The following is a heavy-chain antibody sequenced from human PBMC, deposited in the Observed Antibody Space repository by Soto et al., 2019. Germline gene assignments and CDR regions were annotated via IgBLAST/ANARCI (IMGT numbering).Heavy chain of an antibody. D-gene: IGHD2-21*02. CDR3: ARGTWWVVTAMLDY. CDR1: GFTFSSYA. CDR2: ISYDGSNK. V-gene: IGHV3-30-3*01. Sequence: QVQLVESGGGVVRPGRSLRLSCAASGFTFSSYAMHWVRQAPGKGLEWVAVISYDGSNKYYADSVKGRFTISRDNSKNTLYLQMNSLRAEDTAVYYCARGTWWVVTAMLDYWGQGTLVTVSS. J-gene: IGHJ4*02.